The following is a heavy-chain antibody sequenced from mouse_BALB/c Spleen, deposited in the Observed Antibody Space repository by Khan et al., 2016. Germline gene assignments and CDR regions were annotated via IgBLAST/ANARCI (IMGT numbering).Heavy chain of an antibody. CDR3: ARGLGDAMDY. Sequence: EVQRQESGAELVKPGASVKLSCTASGFNIKDTYMHWVKQRPEQGLEWIGRIDPANGNTKYDPKFQGKATITADTSSNTAYLQLSSLTSEDTAVYYCARGLGDAMDYWGQGTSVTVSS. V-gene: IGHV14-3*02. CDR1: GFNIKDTY. D-gene: IGHD3-3*01. J-gene: IGHJ4*01. CDR2: IDPANGNT.